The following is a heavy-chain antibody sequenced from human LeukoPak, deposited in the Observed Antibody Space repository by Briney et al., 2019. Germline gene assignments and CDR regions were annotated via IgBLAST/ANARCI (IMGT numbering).Heavy chain of an antibody. CDR1: GFTFSSYN. CDR2: ISSSSDYI. CDR3: ARGKTSQNIVTRKTYNWFDP. V-gene: IGHV3-21*01. J-gene: IGHJ5*02. Sequence: GGSLRLSCAASGFTFSSYNMNWVRQAPGKGLEWVSSISSSSDYIYYADSVKGRFTISRDNAKNSLYLQMRSLRAEDTAVYYCARGKTSQNIVTRKTYNWFDPWGQGTLVTVSS. D-gene: IGHD2/OR15-2a*01.